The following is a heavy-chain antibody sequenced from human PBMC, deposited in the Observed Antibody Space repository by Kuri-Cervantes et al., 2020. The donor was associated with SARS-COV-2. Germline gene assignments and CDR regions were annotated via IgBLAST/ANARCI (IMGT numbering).Heavy chain of an antibody. D-gene: IGHD7-27*01. V-gene: IGHV3-21*01. CDR2: ISSSSSYI. CDR1: GFTFSSYS. J-gene: IGHJ4*02. CDR3: AKESPPYGNWGSEFDH. Sequence: GGSLRLSCAASGFTFSSYSMNWVRQAPGKGLEWVSSISSSSSYIYYADSVKGRFTISRDNAKNTVDLQMNSLRAEDTAVYYCAKESPPYGNWGSEFDHWGQGALVAVSS.